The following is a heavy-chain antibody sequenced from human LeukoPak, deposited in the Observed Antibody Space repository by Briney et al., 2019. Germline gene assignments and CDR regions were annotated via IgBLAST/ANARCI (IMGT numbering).Heavy chain of an antibody. CDR2: ISGSGGST. Sequence: GGSLRLSCAASGFTFSSYAMSWVRQAPGKGLEWVSAISGSGGSTYYADSVKGRFTISRDNSKNTLYLQMNSLRAEDTAVYYCVKGYCSSTSCVGVVFDIWGQGTMVTVSS. D-gene: IGHD2-2*01. CDR3: VKGYCSSTSCVGVVFDI. J-gene: IGHJ3*02. CDR1: GFTFSSYA. V-gene: IGHV3-23*01.